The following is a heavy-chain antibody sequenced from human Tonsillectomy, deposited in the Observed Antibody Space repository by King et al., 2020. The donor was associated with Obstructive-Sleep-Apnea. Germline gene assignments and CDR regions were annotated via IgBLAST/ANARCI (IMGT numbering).Heavy chain of an antibody. D-gene: IGHD6-19*01. CDR1: GGSISSSSYY. J-gene: IGHJ5*02. CDR2: IYYSGST. CDR3: ARHPTGYSSGWYGGGRNWFDP. V-gene: IGHV4-39*01. Sequence: PLQESGPGLVKPSETLSLTCTVSGGSISSSSYYWGWIRQPPGKGLEWIGSIYYSGSTYYNPSLKSRVTISVDTSKNQFSLKLSSVTAADTAVYYCARHPTGYSSGWYGGGRNWFDPWGQGTLVTVSS.